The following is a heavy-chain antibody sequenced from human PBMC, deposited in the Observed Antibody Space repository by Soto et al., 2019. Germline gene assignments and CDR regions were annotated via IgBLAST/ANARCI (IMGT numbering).Heavy chain of an antibody. CDR1: GGTFSSYT. CDR3: ATQPSDCSGGSCYNDY. Sequence: SVKVSCKASGGTFSSYTISWVRQAPGQGLEWMGRIIPILGIANYAQKFQGRVTITADKSTSTAYMELSSLRSEDTAVYYCATQPSDCSGGSCYNDYWGQGTLVTVSS. J-gene: IGHJ4*02. V-gene: IGHV1-69*02. CDR2: IIPILGIA. D-gene: IGHD2-15*01.